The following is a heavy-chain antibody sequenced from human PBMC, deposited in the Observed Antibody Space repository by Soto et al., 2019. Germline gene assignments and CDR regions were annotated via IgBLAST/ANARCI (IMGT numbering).Heavy chain of an antibody. Sequence: GGSLRLSCAASGFIFDDYAIHWVRQTPGKGLEWVSGISWNSDTIGYADSVRGRFTISRGNTKSSLYLQMSSLRAEDTALYYCAKSTVAGIRGPSDYWGQGTLVTVSS. CDR2: ISWNSDTI. CDR3: AKSTVAGIRGPSDY. CDR1: GFIFDDYA. V-gene: IGHV3-9*01. J-gene: IGHJ4*02. D-gene: IGHD6-19*01.